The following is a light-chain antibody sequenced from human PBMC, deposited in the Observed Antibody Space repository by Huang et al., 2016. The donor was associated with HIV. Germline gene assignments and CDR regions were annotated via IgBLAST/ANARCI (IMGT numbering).Light chain of an antibody. V-gene: IGKV3-11*01. CDR1: QSVSSY. Sequence: EIVLTQSPATLSLSPGERATLSCRASQSVSSYLAWDQQKPGQAPRLLIYDASNRATGIPARFSGSGSGTDFTLTISSREPEDFAVYYCQQRSNWPGTFGQGTKVEIK. CDR3: QQRSNWPGT. CDR2: DAS. J-gene: IGKJ1*01.